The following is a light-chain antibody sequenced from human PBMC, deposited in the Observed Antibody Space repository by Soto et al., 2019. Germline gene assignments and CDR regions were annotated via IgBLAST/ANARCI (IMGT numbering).Light chain of an antibody. CDR1: SSNIGNNA. CDR2: YDD. V-gene: IGLV1-36*01. CDR3: AAWDDSLNAVV. J-gene: IGLJ2*01. Sequence: QSVLTQPPSVSEAPRPRVTLSCSGSSSNIGNNAVNWYQQLPGKAPKLLIYYDDLLPSGVSDRFSGSKSGTSASLAISGLQSEDEADYYCAAWDDSLNAVVFGGGTKLTVL.